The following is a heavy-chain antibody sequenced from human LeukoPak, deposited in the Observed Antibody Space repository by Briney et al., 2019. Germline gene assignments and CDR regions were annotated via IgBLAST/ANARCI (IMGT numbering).Heavy chain of an antibody. J-gene: IGHJ3*02. V-gene: IGHV3-53*01. CDR3: ASFGPLAAAGKDAFDI. D-gene: IGHD6-13*01. Sequence: PGGSLRLSCAASGFTVSSNYMSWVRQAPGKGLEWVSVIYSGGSTYYADSVKGRFTISRDNSKNTLYLQMNSLRAEDTAVYYCASFGPLAAAGKDAFDIWGQGTMVTVSS. CDR1: GFTVSSNY. CDR2: IYSGGST.